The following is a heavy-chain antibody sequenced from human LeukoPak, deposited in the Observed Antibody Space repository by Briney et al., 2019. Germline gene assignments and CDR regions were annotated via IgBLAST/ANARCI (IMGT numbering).Heavy chain of an antibody. CDR3: ARDSSGPHSYDY. CDR2: ISGTGGNT. Sequence: GGSLRLSCAVSGFSFSNYAMSWVRQFPGKGLEWVSGISGTGGNTYYADSVKGRFTISRDNSKNTLYLQMNGLRAEDTAVYYCARDSSGPHSYDYWGQGTLVTVSS. J-gene: IGHJ4*02. CDR1: GFSFSNYA. V-gene: IGHV3-23*01. D-gene: IGHD6-19*01.